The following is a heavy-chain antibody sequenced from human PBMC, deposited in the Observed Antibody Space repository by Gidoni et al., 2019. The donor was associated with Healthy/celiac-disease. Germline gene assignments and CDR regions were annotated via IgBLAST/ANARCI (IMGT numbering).Heavy chain of an antibody. J-gene: IGHJ4*02. D-gene: IGHD5-12*01. CDR2: ISGSGCST. V-gene: IGHV3-23*01. CDR3: AKDRFRDGYTNYIDY. Sequence: EVQLLASGGGLVQPGGSLRLPCAASGFTFSSYAMSWVRQAPGKGLEGVSAISGSGCSTYYADSVKGRFTISRDNSKNTLYLQMNSLRAEDTAVYYCAKDRFRDGYTNYIDYWGQGTLVTVSS. CDR1: GFTFSSYA.